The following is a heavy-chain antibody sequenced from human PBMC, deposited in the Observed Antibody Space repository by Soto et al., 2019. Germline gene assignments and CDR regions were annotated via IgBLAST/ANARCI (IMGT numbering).Heavy chain of an antibody. D-gene: IGHD6-19*01. V-gene: IGHV3-23*01. CDR1: GFTFSRYA. J-gene: IGHJ1*01. CDR2: ISGSGDST. CDR3: AKGVPGIAVAGTGYFQH. Sequence: GGSLRLSCAASGFTFSRYAMSWVRQAPGEGLEWVSGISGSGDSTYYADSVKGRVTISRDNSKNTLYLQMNSLRAEDTAVYYCAKGVPGIAVAGTGYFQHWGQGTLVTVSS.